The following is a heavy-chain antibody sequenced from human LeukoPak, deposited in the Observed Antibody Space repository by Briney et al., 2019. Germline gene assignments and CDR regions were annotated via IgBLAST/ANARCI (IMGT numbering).Heavy chain of an antibody. D-gene: IGHD1-26*01. J-gene: IGHJ4*02. Sequence: TSETLSLTCTVSGGSISSYYWSWIRQPPGKGLEWIGYIYYRGSTNYNPSLKSRVTISVDTSKNQFSLKLSSVTAADTAVYYCARSFWDLTFDYWGQGTLVTVSS. CDR3: ARSFWDLTFDY. V-gene: IGHV4-59*01. CDR1: GGSISSYY. CDR2: IYYRGST.